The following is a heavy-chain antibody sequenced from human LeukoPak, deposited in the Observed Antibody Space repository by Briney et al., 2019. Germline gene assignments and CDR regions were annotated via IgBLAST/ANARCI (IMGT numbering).Heavy chain of an antibody. J-gene: IGHJ6*03. Sequence: GGSLRLSCAASGFTFSSYSMNGVRQAPGKGLEWVSYISSSSSTIYYADSVKGRFTISRDNAKNSLYLQMNSLRDEDTAVYYCARADLYYYYYYMDVWGKGTTVTVSS. CDR1: GFTFSSYS. V-gene: IGHV3-48*02. CDR3: ARADLYYYYYYMDV. CDR2: ISSSSSTI.